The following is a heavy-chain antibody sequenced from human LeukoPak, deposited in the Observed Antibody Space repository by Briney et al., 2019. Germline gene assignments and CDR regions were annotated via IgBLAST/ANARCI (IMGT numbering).Heavy chain of an antibody. CDR2: INSDGSTT. CDR3: ARGISDYYYDRSGSYFPLDY. V-gene: IGHV3-74*01. CDR1: GFTFSSYW. J-gene: IGHJ4*02. Sequence: PGGSLRLSCAASGFTFSSYWMHWVRHAAGKGLGWVSRINSDGSTTSYADSVKVRYTISRDSANNSLYLRMNRLRAEDTAVYYCARGISDYYYDRSGSYFPLDYWGEGTLVTVSS. D-gene: IGHD3-22*01.